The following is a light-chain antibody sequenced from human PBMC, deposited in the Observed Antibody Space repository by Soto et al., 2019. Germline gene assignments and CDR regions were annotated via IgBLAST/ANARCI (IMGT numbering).Light chain of an antibody. CDR2: AAS. CDR1: QGISNY. Sequence: DIPMTQSPSSLSASVRDRVTITCRASQGISNYLAWYQQKPGKVPKLLIYAASTLQSGVPSRFSGSGSGTEFTLTISSLQSEDFAVYYCQQYNDWPPKTFGQGTKVDIK. J-gene: IGKJ1*01. CDR3: QQYNDWPPKT. V-gene: IGKV1-27*01.